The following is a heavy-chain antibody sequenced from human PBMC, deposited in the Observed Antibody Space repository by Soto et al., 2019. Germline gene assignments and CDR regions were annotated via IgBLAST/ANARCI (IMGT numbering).Heavy chain of an antibody. CDR3: ARGYQPLDLNWFDP. CDR1: RYSFTSYW. V-gene: IGHV5-51*01. Sequence: GESLKISCTGSRYSFTSYWVGWVLQMPGKGLDGMGIIYPGDSDTRYSPSFQGQVTISADKSISTAYLQWSSLKASDTAMYYCARGYQPLDLNWFDPWGQGTLVTV. J-gene: IGHJ5*02. D-gene: IGHD2-2*01. CDR2: IYPGDSDT.